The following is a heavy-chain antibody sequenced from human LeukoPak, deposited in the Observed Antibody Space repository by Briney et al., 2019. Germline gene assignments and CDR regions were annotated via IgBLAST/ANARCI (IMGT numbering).Heavy chain of an antibody. D-gene: IGHD3-3*01. V-gene: IGHV3-23*01. J-gene: IGHJ4*02. CDR1: GFTFSTYA. CDR3: AKTVYDFWSGYSLWFDY. CDR2: ISGSGGST. Sequence: GGSLRLSCAASGFTFSTYAMSWVRQAPGKGLEWVSGISGSGGSTYHADSVKGRFTISRDNSKNTLYLQMNSLRAEDTAVYFCAKTVYDFWSGYSLWFDYWGQGTLVSVSS.